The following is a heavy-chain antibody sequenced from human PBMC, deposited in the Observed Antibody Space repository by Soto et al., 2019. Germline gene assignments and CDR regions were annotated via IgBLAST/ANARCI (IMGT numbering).Heavy chain of an antibody. D-gene: IGHD5-18*01. CDR2: VKQDGSEE. CDR1: GYSISTYW. CDR3: AALDTAMVKTAGY. Sequence: GGSLRLSCAASGYSISTYWMSWVRQAPGKGLEWVANVKQDGSEEYYVDSVKGRFTISRDNAKHSLYLQMNSLRAEDTAVYYCAALDTAMVKTAGYWGQGTLVTVSS. V-gene: IGHV3-7*01. J-gene: IGHJ4*02.